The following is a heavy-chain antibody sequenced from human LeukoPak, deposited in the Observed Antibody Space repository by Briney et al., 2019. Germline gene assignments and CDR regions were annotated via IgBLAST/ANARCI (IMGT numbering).Heavy chain of an antibody. J-gene: IGHJ4*02. V-gene: IGHV3-23*01. Sequence: GGSLRLSCAASGFTLSSYAMTWVRQAPGRGLEWVSSVDGGGGGTYYADSVKGRFTISRDNSKDTLYLQMNGLRAEDTAVYFCAKQSAGSAAWYSLHYDFWGQGTLVAVSS. CDR1: GFTLSSYA. CDR2: VDGGGGGT. D-gene: IGHD6-13*01. CDR3: AKQSAGSAAWYSLHYDF.